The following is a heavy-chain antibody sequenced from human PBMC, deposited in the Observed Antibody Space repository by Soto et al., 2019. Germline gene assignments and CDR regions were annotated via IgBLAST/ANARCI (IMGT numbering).Heavy chain of an antibody. D-gene: IGHD6-6*01. CDR3: AKDMFSSSSAATFDY. V-gene: IGHV3-9*01. CDR2: ISWQSGSI. CDR1: GFIFDDYA. Sequence: EVQLVESGGGLAQPGRSLRLSCAASGFIFDDYAMYWVLQAPGKGLAWDSGISWQSGSIRYADSVKGRFTISRDNAKNSLYLQMTSLRVEDTALYYCAKDMFSSSSAATFDYWGQGILVTVSS. J-gene: IGHJ4*02.